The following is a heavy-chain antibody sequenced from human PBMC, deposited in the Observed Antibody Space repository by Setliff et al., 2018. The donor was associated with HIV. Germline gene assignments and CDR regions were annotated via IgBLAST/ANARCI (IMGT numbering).Heavy chain of an antibody. V-gene: IGHV4-4*09. CDR3: ARSPSYSSSFSYYYYSMDV. CDR1: GGSFSDYY. J-gene: IGHJ6*02. CDR2: IYTSGST. D-gene: IGHD6-6*01. Sequence: PSETLSLTCTVSGGSFSDYYRSWIRQPPGKGLEWIGYIYTSGSTNYNPSLKSRVTISVDTSKNQFSLKLSSVTAADTAVYYCARSPSYSSSFSYYYYSMDVWGQGTTVTVSS.